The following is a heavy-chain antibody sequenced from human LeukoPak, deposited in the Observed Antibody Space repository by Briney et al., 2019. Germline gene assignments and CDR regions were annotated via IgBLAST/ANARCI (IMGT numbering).Heavy chain of an antibody. CDR1: GFTFDDYA. J-gene: IGHJ4*02. V-gene: IGHV3-9*01. Sequence: GGPLRLSCAASGFTFDDYAMHWVRQAPGKGLEWVSGISWNSGSIGYADSVKGRFTISRDNAKNSLYLQMNSLRAEDTALYYCAKDRGLTTVTLDYWGQGTLVTVSS. D-gene: IGHD4-11*01. CDR3: AKDRGLTTVTLDY. CDR2: ISWNSGSI.